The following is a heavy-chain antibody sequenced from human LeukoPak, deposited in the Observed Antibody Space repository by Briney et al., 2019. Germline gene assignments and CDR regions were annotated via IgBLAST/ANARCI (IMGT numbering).Heavy chain of an antibody. CDR3: AKGFYDTSGYSPFDV. D-gene: IGHD3-22*01. V-gene: IGHV3-23*01. CDR1: GFTFTSYS. CDR2: ISGGGGST. Sequence: QPGGSLRLSCAASGFTFTSYSMNWVRQAPGKGLEWVSTISGGGGSTYYADSVKGRFTISRDNSKNTLYLQVDSLRAEDTAVYYCAKGFYDTSGYSPFDVWGQGTMVTVSS. J-gene: IGHJ3*01.